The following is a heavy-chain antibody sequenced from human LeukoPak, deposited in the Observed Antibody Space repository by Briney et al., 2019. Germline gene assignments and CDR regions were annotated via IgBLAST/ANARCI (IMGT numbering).Heavy chain of an antibody. CDR2: IYYSGDT. D-gene: IGHD4/OR15-4a*01. J-gene: IGHJ5*02. CDR3: VRGPYGASISRWFDP. CDR1: RDSISGFS. Sequence: SETLSLTCTVSRDSISGFSWSWIRQSPGGELEWIGYIYYSGDTAYNPSLRSRVTLSVDTSKNQFSLQLRSVTTADTAVYYCVRGPYGASISRWFDPWGQGTQVIVSP. V-gene: IGHV4-59*01.